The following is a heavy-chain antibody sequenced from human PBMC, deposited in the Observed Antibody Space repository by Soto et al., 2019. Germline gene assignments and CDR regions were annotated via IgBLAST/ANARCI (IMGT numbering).Heavy chain of an antibody. CDR1: GGSLSSISYY. J-gene: IGHJ4*02. V-gene: IGHV4-39*01. CDR2: IYYSGGS. D-gene: IGHD3-3*01. CDR3: ARYTMTTRPFDH. Sequence: PSETLSLTCTVSGGSLSSISYYWGCIRKTPGNELEWNGTIYYSGGSYYNPSICRRVTISVDTTKNQFSLRLSSMTAEDAAVYYCARYTMTTRPFDHWGQGTLVAASS.